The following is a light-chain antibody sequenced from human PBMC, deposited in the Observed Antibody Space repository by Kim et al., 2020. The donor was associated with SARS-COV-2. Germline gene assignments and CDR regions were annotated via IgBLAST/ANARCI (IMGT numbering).Light chain of an antibody. J-gene: IGKJ1*01. CDR3: QQSYNTPRT. Sequence: DIQMTQSPSSLSASVGDRVTITCRAGQSISTYLSWYQQKPGKAPKLLIYAASSLHSGVPSRFSGSGSGTDFSLTISSLQPEDFATYFCQQSYNTPRTFGQGTKVDIK. CDR1: QSISTY. V-gene: IGKV1-39*01. CDR2: AAS.